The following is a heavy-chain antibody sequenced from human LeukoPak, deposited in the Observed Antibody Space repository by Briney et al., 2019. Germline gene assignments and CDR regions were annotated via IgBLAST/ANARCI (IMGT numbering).Heavy chain of an antibody. Sequence: GGSLRLSCTASGFTFGDYAMTWVRQAPGKGLEWVGFIRSQIYGGTPEYAASVKGRFTISRDDSEGVAYLQMNSLKTENTAVYYCTRDQTPYYWGQGTLVTVSS. J-gene: IGHJ4*02. CDR2: IRSQIYGGTP. CDR3: TRDQTPYY. V-gene: IGHV3-49*04. CDR1: GFTFGDYA.